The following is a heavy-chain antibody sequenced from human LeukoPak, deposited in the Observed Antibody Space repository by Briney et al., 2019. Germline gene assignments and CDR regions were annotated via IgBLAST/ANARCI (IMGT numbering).Heavy chain of an antibody. Sequence: GGSLRLSCAASGFTFSSYAMTWVRQAPGKGLEWVSAISGSGDITYYADSVKGRFTISRDNSKNTLYLQMNSLRAEDTAVYYCARDSYDSSGYYGYWGQGTLVTVSS. CDR3: ARDSYDSSGYYGY. V-gene: IGHV3-23*01. D-gene: IGHD3-22*01. CDR2: ISGSGDIT. J-gene: IGHJ4*02. CDR1: GFTFSSYA.